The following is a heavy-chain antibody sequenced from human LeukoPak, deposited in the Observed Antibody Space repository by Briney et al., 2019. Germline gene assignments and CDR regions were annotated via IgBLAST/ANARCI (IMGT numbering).Heavy chain of an antibody. CDR3: VREGITKAFDL. J-gene: IGHJ4*02. CDR2: INPHSGVT. CDR1: GFTFTDYY. V-gene: IGHV1-2*02. D-gene: IGHD1-14*01. Sequence: ASVKVSCKASGFTFTDYYVHRVRLAPGQGLEWMGYINPHSGVTSFPQKFRGRVTLTTDTSISAAYMELSSLISDDTAMYYCVREGITKAFDLWGQGALVTVSS.